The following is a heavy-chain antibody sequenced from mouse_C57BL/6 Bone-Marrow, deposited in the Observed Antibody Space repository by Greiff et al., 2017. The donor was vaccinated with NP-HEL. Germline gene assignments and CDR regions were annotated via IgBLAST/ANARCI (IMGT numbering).Heavy chain of an antibody. CDR3: GRMTTVVGFDD. D-gene: IGHD1-1*01. V-gene: IGHV1-63*01. CDR1: GYTFTNYW. J-gene: IGHJ2*01. CDR2: IYPGGGYT. Sequence: QVQLQQSGAELVRPGTSVKMSCKASGYTFTNYWIGWAKQRPGHGLEWIGDIYPGGGYTNYNEKFKGKATLTADKSSSTAYMQVSSLTSEDAAIYYCGRMTTVVGFDDWGQGTTLTVAS.